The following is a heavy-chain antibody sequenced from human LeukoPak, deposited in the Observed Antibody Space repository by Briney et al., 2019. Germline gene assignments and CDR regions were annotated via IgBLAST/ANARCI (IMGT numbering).Heavy chain of an antibody. Sequence: GGSLRLSCAASGFNFTNYDMHWVRQAPGKGLEWVAFIRYDGSVKYYADSVKGRFTISRDNSKNTLYLQMNSLRTEDTAVYYCAKGDTYWGQGTLVTVSS. D-gene: IGHD2-21*02. J-gene: IGHJ4*02. V-gene: IGHV3-30*02. CDR1: GFNFTNYD. CDR3: AKGDTY. CDR2: IRYDGSVK.